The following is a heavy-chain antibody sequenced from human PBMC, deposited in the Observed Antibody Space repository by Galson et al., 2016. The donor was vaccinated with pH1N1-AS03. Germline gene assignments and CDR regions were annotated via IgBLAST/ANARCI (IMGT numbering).Heavy chain of an antibody. Sequence: SETLSLTCNVSGGSITRSGYSWGWVRQPPGKGLEWIGSISYSGSTYYNPSLKRRVSMSVDTSKNLFSLKLRSVTAADTAVYYCAREDRSGYFLIDSWGQGTLVTVPS. CDR3: AREDRSGYFLIDS. CDR1: GGSITRSGYS. J-gene: IGHJ4*02. D-gene: IGHD3-22*01. CDR2: ISYSGST. V-gene: IGHV4-39*07.